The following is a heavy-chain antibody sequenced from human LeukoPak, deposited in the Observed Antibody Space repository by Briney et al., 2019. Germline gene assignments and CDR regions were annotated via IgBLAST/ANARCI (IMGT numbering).Heavy chain of an antibody. CDR3: ARHRVVVIPTSIVWFDP. CDR1: GGSFSNYF. CDR2: VHNSGST. D-gene: IGHD2-2*01. Sequence: PSETLSLTCTVSGGSFSNYFRGWIRQPPGRGLEWIGYVHNSGSTTYNPSLKSRGTIVLDTSRNQFSLRLSSVTAADTAVYYCARHRVVVIPTSIVWFDPWGQGTLVTVSS. J-gene: IGHJ5*02. V-gene: IGHV4-59*08.